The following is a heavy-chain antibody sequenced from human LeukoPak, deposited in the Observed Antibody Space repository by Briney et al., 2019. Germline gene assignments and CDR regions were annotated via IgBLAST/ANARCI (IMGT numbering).Heavy chain of an antibody. CDR3: ARSVSLEWLFTY. D-gene: IGHD3-3*01. CDR1: GFTFTSSA. J-gene: IGHJ4*02. Sequence: SVKVSCKASGFTFTSSAMQWVRQARGQRLEWIGWIVVGSGNTNYAQKFQERVTITRDMSTSTAYMELSSLRSEDTAVYYCARSVSLEWLFTYWGQGTLVTVSS. CDR2: IVVGSGNT. V-gene: IGHV1-58*02.